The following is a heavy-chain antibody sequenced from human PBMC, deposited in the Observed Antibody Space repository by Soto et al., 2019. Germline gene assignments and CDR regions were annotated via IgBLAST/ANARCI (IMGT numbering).Heavy chain of an antibody. J-gene: IGHJ6*02. V-gene: IGHV3-30*18. Sequence: QMQLVESGGGVVQSGGSLRLSCLASGFDFSSHGMYWVRQAPGRGLEWVALISYEGSHKFYVDSLKGRFTISRDNSKHTLYLHMSSLRPEDTALYYCAKDFELPDGDYYHYGMDVWGQGTTVSVSS. D-gene: IGHD1-7*01. CDR2: ISYEGSHK. CDR1: GFDFSSHG. CDR3: AKDFELPDGDYYHYGMDV.